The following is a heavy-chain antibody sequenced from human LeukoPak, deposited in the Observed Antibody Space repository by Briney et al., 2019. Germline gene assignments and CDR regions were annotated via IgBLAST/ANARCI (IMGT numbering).Heavy chain of an antibody. Sequence: GGSLRLSCAASGFTFSSYAMSWVRQAPGKGLEWVSAISGSGGSTYYADSVKGRFTISRDNSSNTLYLQMNSLRAGDTAVYFCAKSTSAWYYDCDYWGQGTLVTVSS. CDR2: ISGSGGST. D-gene: IGHD6-19*01. J-gene: IGHJ4*02. CDR1: GFTFSSYA. V-gene: IGHV3-23*01. CDR3: AKSTSAWYYDCDY.